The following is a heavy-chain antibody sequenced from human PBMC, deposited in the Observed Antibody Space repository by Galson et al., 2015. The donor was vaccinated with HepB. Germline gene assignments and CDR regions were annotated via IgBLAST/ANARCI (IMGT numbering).Heavy chain of an antibody. Sequence: SLRLSCAASGFTFSSYAMSWVRQAPGKGLEWVSAISGSGGSTYYADSVKGRFTISRDNSKNTLYLQMNSLRAEDTAVYYCAKDELNSRGRPYWYFDLWGRGTLVTVSS. CDR1: GFTFSSYA. D-gene: IGHD3-16*01. CDR3: AKDELNSRGRPYWYFDL. V-gene: IGHV3-23*01. J-gene: IGHJ2*01. CDR2: ISGSGGST.